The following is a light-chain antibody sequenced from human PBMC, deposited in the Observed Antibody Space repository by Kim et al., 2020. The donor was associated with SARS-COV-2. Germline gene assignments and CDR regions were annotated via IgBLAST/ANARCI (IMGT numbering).Light chain of an antibody. J-gene: IGLJ2*01. CDR2: GKN. Sequence: SSALPPSPSFSFSLFPSFLLPCPGDSLRSYYASWYQQKPGQAPVLVIYGKNNRPSGIPDRFSGSSSGNTASLTITGAQAEDEADYYCNSRDSRGNHLVFG. V-gene: IGLV3-19*01. CDR3: NSRDSRGNHLV. CDR1: SLRSYY.